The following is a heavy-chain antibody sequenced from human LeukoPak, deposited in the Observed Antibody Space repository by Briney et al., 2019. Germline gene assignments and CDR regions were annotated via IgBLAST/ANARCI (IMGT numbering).Heavy chain of an antibody. V-gene: IGHV1-69*13. J-gene: IGHJ4*02. CDR2: IIPIFGTA. CDR3: ARSGIAAAGIFDY. CDR1: GYTFTSYA. Sequence: SVKVSCKASGYTFTSYAISWVRQAPGQGLEWMGGIIPIFGTANYAQKFQGRVTITADESTSTAYMELSSLRSEDTAVYYCARSGIAAAGIFDYWGQGTLVTVSS. D-gene: IGHD6-13*01.